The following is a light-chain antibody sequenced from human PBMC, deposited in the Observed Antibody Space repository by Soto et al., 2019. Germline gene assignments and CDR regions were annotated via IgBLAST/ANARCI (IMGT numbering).Light chain of an antibody. CDR1: SSDVGGYKY. V-gene: IGLV2-14*01. CDR2: EVN. CDR3: SSFSSSNTPYV. J-gene: IGLJ1*01. Sequence: QSVLTQPASVSGSPGQSITISCTGTSSDVGGYKYVSWYQQHPGKAPKLMIFEVNSRPSGVSNRFSGSKSGNTASLTISGLRAEDEADYYCSSFSSSNTPYVFGTRTKFTVL.